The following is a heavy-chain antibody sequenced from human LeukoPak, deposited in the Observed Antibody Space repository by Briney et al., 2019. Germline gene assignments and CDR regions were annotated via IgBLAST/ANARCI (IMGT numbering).Heavy chain of an antibody. V-gene: IGHV3-7*01. J-gene: IGHJ4*02. Sequence: PGGSLRLSCAASGFTLSSYWMSWVRQAPGKGLEWVANIKQDGSEKYYVDSVKGRFTISRDNAKNSLYLQMNSLRAEDTAVYYCASWSIYSNFYGGRGYYFDYWGQGALVTVSS. CDR1: GFTLSSYW. CDR2: IKQDGSEK. D-gene: IGHD4-11*01. CDR3: ASWSIYSNFYGGRGYYFDY.